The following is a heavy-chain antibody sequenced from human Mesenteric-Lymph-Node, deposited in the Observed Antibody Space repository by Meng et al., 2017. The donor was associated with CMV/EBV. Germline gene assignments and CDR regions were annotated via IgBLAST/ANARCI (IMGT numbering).Heavy chain of an antibody. J-gene: IGHJ5*02. D-gene: IGHD5-24*01. CDR1: GYSFTSYW. CDR2: IYPGDSDT. V-gene: IGHV5-51*01. CDR3: ARSSGDRFDP. Sequence: KVSCKASGYSFTSYWIGWVRQMPGKGLEWRGIIYPGDSDTRYSPSFQGQVTISADKSISTAYLQWSSLKASDTAMYYCARSSGDRFDPWGQGTLVTASS.